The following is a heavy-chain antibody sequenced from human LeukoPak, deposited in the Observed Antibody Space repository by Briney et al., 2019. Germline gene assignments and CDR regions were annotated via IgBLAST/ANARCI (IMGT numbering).Heavy chain of an antibody. CDR1: GFVFSRDN. V-gene: IGHV3-48*04. CDR2: ISETI. CDR3: VREVGRPKTFYFDS. Sequence: SGGSLRLSCTASGFVFSRDNMNWVRQAPGKGLEWVAHISETIYYADSVQGRFTISRDNAKNSLYLQMSNLRVDDTAMYYCVREVGRPKTFYFDSWGRGTPVTVSS. J-gene: IGHJ4*02. D-gene: IGHD3-16*01.